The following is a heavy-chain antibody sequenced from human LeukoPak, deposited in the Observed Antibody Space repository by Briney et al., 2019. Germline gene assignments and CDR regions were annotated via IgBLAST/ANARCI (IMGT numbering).Heavy chain of an antibody. V-gene: IGHV4-34*01. CDR2: INHSGST. CDR3: ARGHIVVVPAASKVYNWFDP. J-gene: IGHJ5*02. D-gene: IGHD2-2*01. CDR1: GGSIRSYY. Sequence: PSETLSLTCTVSGGSIRSYYWSWIRQPPGKGLEWIGEINHSGSTNYNQSLRSRVTISVDTSKNQFSLKLSSVTAADTAVYYCARGHIVVVPAASKVYNWFDPWGQGTLVTVSS.